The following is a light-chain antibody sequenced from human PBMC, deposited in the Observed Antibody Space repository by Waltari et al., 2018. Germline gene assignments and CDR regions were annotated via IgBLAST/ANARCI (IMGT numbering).Light chain of an antibody. CDR2: KAS. Sequence: DIQMTQSPSTLSASVGDRVTITCRASQSLSNWLAWYQQKPGKAPKVLLYKASTLESGVPSRFSGSGSGTEFTLTIIILQPDDFATYYCQQYRNLWTFGQGTKVEIK. CDR1: QSLSNW. J-gene: IGKJ1*01. V-gene: IGKV1-5*03. CDR3: QQYRNLWT.